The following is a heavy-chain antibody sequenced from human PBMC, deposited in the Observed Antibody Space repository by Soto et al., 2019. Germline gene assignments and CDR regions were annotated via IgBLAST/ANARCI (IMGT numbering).Heavy chain of an antibody. Sequence: SETLSLTCTVSGGSISSSSYYWGWIRQPPGKGLEWIGSIYYSGSTYYNPSLKSRVTISVDTSKNQFSLKLSSVTAADTAVYYCARHLGYCSSTSCYASGYYYYGMDVWGQGTTVTVSS. D-gene: IGHD2-2*01. CDR1: GGSISSSSYY. CDR2: IYYSGST. V-gene: IGHV4-39*01. CDR3: ARHLGYCSSTSCYASGYYYYGMDV. J-gene: IGHJ6*02.